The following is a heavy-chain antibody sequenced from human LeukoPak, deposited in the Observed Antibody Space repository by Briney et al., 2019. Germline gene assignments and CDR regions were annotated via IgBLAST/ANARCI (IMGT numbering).Heavy chain of an antibody. CDR3: ARLLIAAAGYNWFDP. Sequence: SETLSLTCTVSGGSISSYYWSWIRQPPGKGLEWIGYIYYSGSTNYNPSLKSRVTISVDTSKNQFSLKLSSVTAADTAAYYCARLLIAAAGYNWFDPWGQGTLVTVSS. D-gene: IGHD6-13*01. J-gene: IGHJ5*02. V-gene: IGHV4-59*08. CDR2: IYYSGST. CDR1: GGSISSYY.